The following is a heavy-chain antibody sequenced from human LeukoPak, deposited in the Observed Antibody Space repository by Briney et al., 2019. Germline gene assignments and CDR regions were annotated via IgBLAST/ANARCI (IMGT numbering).Heavy chain of an antibody. Sequence: PSETLSLTCAIYGGSFSGYYWSWIRQLPGKGLEWIGEINHRGSTNYNPSLKSRVTISVDTSKNQFSLKLSSVTAADTAVYYCARDMYYWGQGTLVTVSS. CDR1: GGSFSGYY. CDR3: ARDMYY. CDR2: INHRGST. V-gene: IGHV4-34*01. D-gene: IGHD2-8*01. J-gene: IGHJ4*02.